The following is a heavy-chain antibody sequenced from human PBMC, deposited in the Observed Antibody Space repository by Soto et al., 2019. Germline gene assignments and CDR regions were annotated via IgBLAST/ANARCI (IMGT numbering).Heavy chain of an antibody. CDR1: GFTFSSYA. D-gene: IGHD3-9*01. CDR3: ARDYQYYDILTGYYYYGMDV. V-gene: IGHV3-30-3*01. Sequence: ESGGGVVPPGRSLRLSCAASGFTFSSYAMHWVRQAPGKGLEWVAVISYDGSNKYYADSVKGRFTISRDNSKNTLYLQMNSLRAEDTAVYYCARDYQYYDILTGYYYYGMDVWGQGTTVTVSS. CDR2: ISYDGSNK. J-gene: IGHJ6*02.